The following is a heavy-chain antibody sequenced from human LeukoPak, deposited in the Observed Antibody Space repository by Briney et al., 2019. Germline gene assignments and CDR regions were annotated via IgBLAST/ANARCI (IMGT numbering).Heavy chain of an antibody. J-gene: IGHJ4*02. V-gene: IGHV1-46*01. Sequence: ASVKVSCKASGYTFTGYYMHWVRQAPGQGLEWMGIINPSGGSTSYAQKFQGRVTMTRDTSISTAYMELSRLRSDDTAVYYCARLGGWYNYWGQGTLVTVSS. CDR1: GYTFTGYY. D-gene: IGHD6-19*01. CDR2: INPSGGST. CDR3: ARLGGWYNY.